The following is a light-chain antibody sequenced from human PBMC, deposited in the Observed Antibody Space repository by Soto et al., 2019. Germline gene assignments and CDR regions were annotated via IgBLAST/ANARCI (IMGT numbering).Light chain of an antibody. Sequence: QSALTQPASVSGSPGQSITISCTGTSSDVGGYDYVSWYQLHPGKAPKLMVFEVNNRPSGVSYRFSGSKSGNTASLTISGLQAEDEADYICSSYSISTAYLFGTGTKVTVL. J-gene: IGLJ1*01. CDR1: SSDVGGYDY. V-gene: IGLV2-14*01. CDR2: EVN. CDR3: SSYSISTAYL.